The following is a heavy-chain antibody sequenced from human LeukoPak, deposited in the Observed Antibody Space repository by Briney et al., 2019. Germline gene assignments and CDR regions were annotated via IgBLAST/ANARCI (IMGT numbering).Heavy chain of an antibody. CDR2: IRYSGST. V-gene: IGHV4-39*01. Sequence: PSETLSLTCTVSGGSISSSSYYWGCIRQPPGKGLEWIGSIRYSGSTYYNPSLKSRVTISVDTSKNQFSLKLSSVTAADTAVYYCADYDFWSGFYYMDVWGKGTTVTVSS. J-gene: IGHJ6*03. D-gene: IGHD3-3*01. CDR1: GGSISSSSYY. CDR3: ADYDFWSGFYYMDV.